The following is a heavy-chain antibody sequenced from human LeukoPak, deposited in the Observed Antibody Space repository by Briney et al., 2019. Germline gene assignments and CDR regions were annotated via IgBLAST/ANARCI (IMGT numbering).Heavy chain of an antibody. CDR2: ISSSSSYI. CDR1: GFTFSSYS. D-gene: IGHD1-7*01. V-gene: IGHV3-21*01. J-gene: IGHJ4*02. CDR3: ARGKYNWNYSYYFDY. Sequence: GGSLRLSCAASGFTFSSYSMNWVRQAPGKGPEWVSSISSSSSYIYYADSVKGRFTISRDNAKNSLYLQMNSLRAEDTAVYYCARGKYNWNYSYYFDYWGQGTLVTVSS.